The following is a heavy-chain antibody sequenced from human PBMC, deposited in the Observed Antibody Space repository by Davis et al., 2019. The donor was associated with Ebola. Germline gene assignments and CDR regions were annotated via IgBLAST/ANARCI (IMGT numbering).Heavy chain of an antibody. Sequence: ASVKVSCKASGFTFTDYYIHWVRQAPGHGLEWMGWINPKSGGTNYAQKFQGRVTMTRDTSISTAYMELSRLRSDDTAVYYCAREDIPKNTRNWIDPWGQGTLVTVSS. V-gene: IGHV1-2*02. D-gene: IGHD5-12*01. CDR1: GFTFTDYY. CDR3: AREDIPKNTRNWIDP. CDR2: INPKSGGT. J-gene: IGHJ5*02.